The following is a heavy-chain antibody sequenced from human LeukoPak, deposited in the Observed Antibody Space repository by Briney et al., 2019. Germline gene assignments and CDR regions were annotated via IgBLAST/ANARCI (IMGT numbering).Heavy chain of an antibody. CDR3: ARVAKERVGGVYYFDY. CDR1: GFTFSDYD. Sequence: PGGSLTLSCAASGFTFSDYDMHWLRHATGKGLEWVSAIGTAGNTYYTGSVKGRFTISRENAKNSLYLQMNSLRAGDTAVYYCARVAKERVGGVYYFDYWGQGTLVTVSS. CDR2: IGTAGNT. J-gene: IGHJ4*02. D-gene: IGHD1-1*01. V-gene: IGHV3-13*01.